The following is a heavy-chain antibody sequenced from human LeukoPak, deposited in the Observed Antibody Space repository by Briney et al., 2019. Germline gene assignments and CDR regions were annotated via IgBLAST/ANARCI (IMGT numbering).Heavy chain of an antibody. Sequence: ASVKVSCKASGYTFSDYAMHWVRQAPGQRFEWMGWIDAGNGDTRYSQKFQGRVTITRDTSASTAYMELSSLRSEDTAVYYCARSDSGYYDSSGYYYPFDYWGQGTLVTVSS. CDR1: GYTFSDYA. CDR3: ARSDSGYYDSSGYYYPFDY. J-gene: IGHJ4*02. V-gene: IGHV1-3*01. CDR2: IDAGNGDT. D-gene: IGHD3-22*01.